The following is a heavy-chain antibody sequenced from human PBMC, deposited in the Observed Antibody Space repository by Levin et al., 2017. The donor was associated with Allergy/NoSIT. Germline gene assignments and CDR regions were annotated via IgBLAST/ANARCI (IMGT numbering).Heavy chain of an antibody. CDR3: ARGCFGYYDSSGYIDAFDL. CDR1: GFSVSENY. CDR2: IYSGVGT. V-gene: IGHV3-53*01. J-gene: IGHJ3*01. Sequence: TGGSLRLSCAASGFSVSENYMSWVRQAPGRGLEWVSVIYSGVGTDYADSVKGRFTISRDNSKNVVYLQMNSLTAHDTAVYFCARGCFGYYDSSGYIDAFDLWGQGTRVTVSS. D-gene: IGHD3-22*01.